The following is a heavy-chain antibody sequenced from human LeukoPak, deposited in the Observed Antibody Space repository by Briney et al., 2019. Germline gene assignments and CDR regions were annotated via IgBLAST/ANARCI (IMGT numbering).Heavy chain of an antibody. CDR3: ARTAYRGPGGFDP. J-gene: IGHJ5*02. D-gene: IGHD5-12*01. CDR1: GFTFSSYE. V-gene: IGHV3-48*03. Sequence: PGGSLRLSCAASGFTFSSYEMNWVRQAPGKGLEWVSYISSSGSTIYYADSVKGRFTISRDNAKNSLYLQMNSLRAEDTAVYYCARTAYRGPGGFDPWGQGTLVTVSS. CDR2: ISSSGSTI.